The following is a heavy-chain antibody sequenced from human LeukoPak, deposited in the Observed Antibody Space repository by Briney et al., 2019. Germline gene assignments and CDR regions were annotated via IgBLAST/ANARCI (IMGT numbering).Heavy chain of an antibody. CDR1: GFTFSSYA. Sequence: GGSLRLSCAASGFTFSSYAMHWVRQAPGKGLEWVAVISYDGSNKYYADSVKGRFTISRDNSKNTLYLQMNSLRAEDTAVYYRARSKQLALYYFDYWGQGTLVTVSS. CDR2: ISYDGSNK. CDR3: ARSKQLALYYFDY. V-gene: IGHV3-30*04. D-gene: IGHD6-13*01. J-gene: IGHJ4*02.